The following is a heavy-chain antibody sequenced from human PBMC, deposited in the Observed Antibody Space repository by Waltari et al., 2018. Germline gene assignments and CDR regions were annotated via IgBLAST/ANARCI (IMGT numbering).Heavy chain of an antibody. CDR3: ARKGGEVAGTYY. Sequence: QVQLQQWGAGLLKPSETLSLTCAVYGGSFSGYYWSWIRQPPGKGLEWIGEINHSGSTNDNPSLKSRVTISVDTSKNQFSLKLSSVTAADTAVYYCARKGGEVAGTYYWGQGTLVTVSS. D-gene: IGHD6-19*01. V-gene: IGHV4-34*01. CDR1: GGSFSGYY. J-gene: IGHJ4*02. CDR2: INHSGST.